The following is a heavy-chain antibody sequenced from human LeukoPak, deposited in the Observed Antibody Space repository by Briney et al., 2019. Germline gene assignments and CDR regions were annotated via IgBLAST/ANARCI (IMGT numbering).Heavy chain of an antibody. CDR2: IYTSGST. CDR1: GGSISSYH. V-gene: IGHV4-4*07. Sequence: SETLSLTCTVSGGSISSYHWSWIRQPAGKGLEWIGRIYTSGSTNYNPSLKSRVTISVDKSKNQFSLKLSSVTAADTAVYYCARETPQTEVLENSYYYYYYMDVWGKGNTVTVS. CDR3: ARETPQTEVLENSYYYYYYMDV. D-gene: IGHD5-24*01. J-gene: IGHJ6*03.